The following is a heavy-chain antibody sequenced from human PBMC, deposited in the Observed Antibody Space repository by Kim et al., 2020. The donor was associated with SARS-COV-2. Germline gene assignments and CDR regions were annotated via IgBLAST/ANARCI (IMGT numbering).Heavy chain of an antibody. CDR2: IIPIFGTA. Sequence: SVKVSCKASGGTFSSYAISWVRQAPGQGLEWMGGIIPIFGTANYAQKFQGRVTITADESTSTAYMELSSLRSEDTAVYYCARDYNWNDGDNRDAFDIWGQGTMVTVSS. J-gene: IGHJ3*02. D-gene: IGHD1-1*01. CDR1: GGTFSSYA. V-gene: IGHV1-69*13. CDR3: ARDYNWNDGDNRDAFDI.